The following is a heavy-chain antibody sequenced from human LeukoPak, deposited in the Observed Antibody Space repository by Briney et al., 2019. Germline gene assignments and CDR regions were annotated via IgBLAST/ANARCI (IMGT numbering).Heavy chain of an antibody. Sequence: PSETLSLTCAVYVGSFSGYYWTWIRQPPGKGLEWIGEINHSGSTNYNPSLESRVTISVAPSKNQFSLNLNSVTAADTAVYYCARGVTSALSYYYGMDVWGQGTTVIVSS. D-gene: IGHD2/OR15-2a*01. CDR2: INHSGST. CDR3: ARGVTSALSYYYGMDV. CDR1: VGSFSGYY. V-gene: IGHV4-34*01. J-gene: IGHJ6*02.